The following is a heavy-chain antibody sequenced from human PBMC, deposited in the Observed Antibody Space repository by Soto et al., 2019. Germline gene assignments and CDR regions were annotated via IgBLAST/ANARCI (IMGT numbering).Heavy chain of an antibody. D-gene: IGHD1-1*01. CDR1: GFTFSAYT. CDR2: IDIDSKFM. Sequence: EVQLVESGGGLIKHGGSLRLSCAASGFTFSAYTMNWVRQAPGKGLEGISSIDIDSKFMFYADSVTGRFTISRDNAKNSLYLQIDSLRAEDTALYYCARHADSYKWNDGLMDVWGQGTTVVVSS. J-gene: IGHJ6*01. CDR3: ARHADSYKWNDGLMDV. V-gene: IGHV3-21*01.